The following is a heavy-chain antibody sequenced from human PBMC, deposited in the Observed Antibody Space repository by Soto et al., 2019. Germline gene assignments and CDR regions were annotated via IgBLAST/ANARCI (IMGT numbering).Heavy chain of an antibody. CDR3: ARSPRSSPYSDY. CDR2: IYPGDHET. CDR1: GYTFSNFW. D-gene: IGHD6-13*01. J-gene: IGHJ4*02. V-gene: IGHV5-51*01. Sequence: GESLKISCQSSGYTFSNFWIGWVRQLPGKGLEWMGIIYPGDHETRYSPSFHGKVTISADRSINTAYLQWYSLEASDTAFYFCARSPRSSPYSDYWGQGALVTVSS.